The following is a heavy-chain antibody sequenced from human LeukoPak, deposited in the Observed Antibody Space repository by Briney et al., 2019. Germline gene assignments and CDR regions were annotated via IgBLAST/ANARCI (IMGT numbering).Heavy chain of an antibody. V-gene: IGHV3-53*01. CDR1: GFTVSNDY. D-gene: IGHD6-25*01. CDR3: ARDPTSAAGTS. Sequence: GGSLRLSCTVSGFTVSNDYFSWVRQAPGKGLEWVSVIYSDGRTYYAESVKGRFTISRDNSKNTVSLQMNSLRGEDTARYYCARDPTSAAGTSWGQGTLVTVSS. J-gene: IGHJ5*02. CDR2: IYSDGRT.